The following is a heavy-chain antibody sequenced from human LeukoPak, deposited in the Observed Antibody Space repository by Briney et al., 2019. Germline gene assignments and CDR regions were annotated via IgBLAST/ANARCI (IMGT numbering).Heavy chain of an antibody. CDR1: GGSISSYY. V-gene: IGHV4-59*01. CDR3: ARSRIAAAGFYYSYGMDV. CDR2: IYYSGST. Sequence: ASETLSLTCTVSGGSISSYYWSWIRQPPGKGLEWIGYIYYSGSTNYNPSLKSRVTISVDTSKNQFSLKLSSVTAADTAVYYCARSRIAAAGFYYSYGMDVWGQGTTVTVSS. D-gene: IGHD6-13*01. J-gene: IGHJ6*02.